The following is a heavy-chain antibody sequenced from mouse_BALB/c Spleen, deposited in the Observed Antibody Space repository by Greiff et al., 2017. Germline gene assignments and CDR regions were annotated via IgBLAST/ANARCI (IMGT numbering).Heavy chain of an antibody. CDR3: ARQGDYAMDY. CDR1: GFTFSSYT. V-gene: IGHV5-12-2*01. Sequence: EVKVVESGGGLVQPGGSLKLSCAASGFTFSSYTMSWVRQTPEKRLEWFAYISNGGGSTYYPDTVKGRFTISRDNAKNTLYLQMSSLKSEDTAMYYCARQGDYAMDYWGQGTSVTVAS. J-gene: IGHJ4*01. CDR2: ISNGGGST.